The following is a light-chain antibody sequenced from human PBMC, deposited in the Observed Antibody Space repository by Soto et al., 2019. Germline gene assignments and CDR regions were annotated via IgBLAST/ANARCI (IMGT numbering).Light chain of an antibody. CDR1: QSISNY. CDR3: QQSYDVPLT. J-gene: IGKJ4*01. V-gene: IGKV1-39*01. CDR2: AAS. Sequence: DIQMTQSPSSLSASVGARVTITCRASQSISNYLNWYQQKPGKAPSGLIYAASSLKSGVPSRFSGSGSGTEFSLTISSLQPDDFATYYCQQSYDVPLTSGGGTKVEI.